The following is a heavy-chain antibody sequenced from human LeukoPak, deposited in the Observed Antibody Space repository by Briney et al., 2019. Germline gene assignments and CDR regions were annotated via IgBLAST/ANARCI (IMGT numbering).Heavy chain of an antibody. V-gene: IGHV3-21*04. CDR2: ISSSSSYI. J-gene: IGHJ4*02. D-gene: IGHD4-11*01. CDR1: GFTFSSYS. Sequence: GGSLRLSCAASGFTFSSYSMNWVRQAPGKGLEWVSSISSSSSYIYYADSVKGRFTISRDNSKNTLYLQMNSLRAEDTAVYYCARGFPTMTTYDYWGQGILVTVSS. CDR3: ARGFPTMTTYDY.